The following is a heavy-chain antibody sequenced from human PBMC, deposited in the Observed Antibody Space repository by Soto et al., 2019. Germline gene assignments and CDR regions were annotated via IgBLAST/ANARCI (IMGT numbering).Heavy chain of an antibody. D-gene: IGHD6-13*01. J-gene: IGHJ6*02. V-gene: IGHV1-2*04. CDR3: ARDGGQQLVYYYYYYGMDV. Sequence: ASVTVACKASGYTFTGYYMHWVRQAPGQGLEWMGWINPNSGGTNYAQKFQGWVTMTRDTSISTAYMELSRLRSDDTAVYYCARDGGQQLVYYYYYYGMDVWGQGTTVTVSS. CDR2: INPNSGGT. CDR1: GYTFTGYY.